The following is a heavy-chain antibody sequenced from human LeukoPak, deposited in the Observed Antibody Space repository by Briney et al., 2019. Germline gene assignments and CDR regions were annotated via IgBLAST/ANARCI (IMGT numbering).Heavy chain of an antibody. CDR3: ARVVDARNYYYGMDV. Sequence: SETLSLTCTVSGGSISSYYWSWIRQPPGKGLEWIGYIYHSGSTNYNPSLKSRVTISVDTSKNQFSLKLSSVTAADTAVYYCARVVDARNYYYGMDVWGQGTTDTVSS. D-gene: IGHD2-15*01. V-gene: IGHV4-59*01. J-gene: IGHJ6*02. CDR1: GGSISSYY. CDR2: IYHSGST.